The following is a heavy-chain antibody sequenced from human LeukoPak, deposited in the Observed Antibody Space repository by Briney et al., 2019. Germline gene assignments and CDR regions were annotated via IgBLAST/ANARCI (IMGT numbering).Heavy chain of an antibody. CDR3: AREMVRDAFDI. D-gene: IGHD2-8*01. CDR2: VSSSGTT. Sequence: SETLSLTCTVSGGSISRDGHYWSWIRQYPGKGLESIGSVSSSGTTTYNPSLKSRVTISLDTSQNQFSLNLRSLTAADTAVYYCAREMVRDAFDIWGQGTMVAVSS. V-gene: IGHV4-31*03. J-gene: IGHJ3*02. CDR1: GGSISRDGHY.